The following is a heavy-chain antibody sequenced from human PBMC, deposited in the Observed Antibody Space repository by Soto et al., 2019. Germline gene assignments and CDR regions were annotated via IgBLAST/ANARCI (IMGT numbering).Heavy chain of an antibody. CDR1: GYTFTGHY. CDR2: INPDNGDT. J-gene: IGHJ6*02. D-gene: IGHD3-16*01. V-gene: IGHV1-2*02. CDR3: ARQRMNVLDV. Sequence: AAVKFSFKDSGYTFTGHYMHWVRQAPGPGLDCMGWINPDNGDTNYAQKSQGRVTMTRDTSISAAYRELSRLRSDDTAVFYSARQRMNVLDVWGQGTMDNVSS.